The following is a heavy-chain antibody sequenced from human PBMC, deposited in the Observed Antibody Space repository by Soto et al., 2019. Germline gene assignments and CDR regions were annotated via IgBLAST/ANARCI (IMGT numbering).Heavy chain of an antibody. D-gene: IGHD2-21*02. CDR2: IYYSGST. CDR1: GGSISSYY. J-gene: IGHJ4*02. V-gene: IGHV4-59*01. Sequence: QVQLQESGPGLVKPSETLSLTCTVSGGSISSYYWSWIRQPPGKGLEWIGYIYYSGSTNYNPPLMSRVTISVDTSKHQFSLKLSSVTAADTAVYYCARDAYCRRDCYPYYFHYWGQGTLVTVSS. CDR3: ARDAYCRRDCYPYYFHY.